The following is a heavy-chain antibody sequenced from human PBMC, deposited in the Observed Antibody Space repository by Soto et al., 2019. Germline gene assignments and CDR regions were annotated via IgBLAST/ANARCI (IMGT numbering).Heavy chain of an antibody. CDR3: ARVPKAYSSGWYFWFDP. J-gene: IGHJ5*02. V-gene: IGHV4-39*02. CDR1: GDSIRSSSHQ. Sequence: SETLSLTCTVSGDSIRSSSHQWGWIRQPPGKGLEWIGNIRSSGSTYYNPSLKSRVTLSIDTSKNHFSLELTSVTAADTAVYFCARVPKAYSSGWYFWFDPWGQGTPVTVSS. CDR2: IRSSGST. D-gene: IGHD6-19*01.